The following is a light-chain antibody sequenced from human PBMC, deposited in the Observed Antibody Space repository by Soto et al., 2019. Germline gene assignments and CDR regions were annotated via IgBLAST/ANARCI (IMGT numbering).Light chain of an antibody. J-gene: IGKJ5*01. CDR2: GVS. Sequence: EVVVTQSPATLSVSPGERATLSCRASQSINNNLAWYQRTPGQAPRLLIYGVSSRAAGIPDRFSGSGSGTDFTLTINRLEPEDFAVYYCQQYHNTPITFGQGTRLEIK. V-gene: IGKV3D-15*01. CDR1: QSINNN. CDR3: QQYHNTPIT.